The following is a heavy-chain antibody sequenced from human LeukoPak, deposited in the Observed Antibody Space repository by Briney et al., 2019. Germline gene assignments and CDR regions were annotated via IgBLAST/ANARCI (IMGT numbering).Heavy chain of an antibody. Sequence: PGGSLRLSCAASGFTVSSNYMSWVRQAPGKWLEWVSVIYSGGSTYYAGSVKGRFTISRDNSKNTLYLQMNSLRAEDTAVYYCARDLSLGYYYDSSGYRAFDIWGQGTMVTVSS. CDR1: GFTVSSNY. CDR2: IYSGGST. J-gene: IGHJ3*02. CDR3: ARDLSLGYYYDSSGYRAFDI. D-gene: IGHD3-22*01. V-gene: IGHV3-66*01.